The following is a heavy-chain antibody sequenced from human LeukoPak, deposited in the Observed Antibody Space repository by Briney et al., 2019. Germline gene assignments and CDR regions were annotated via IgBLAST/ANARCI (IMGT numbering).Heavy chain of an antibody. CDR1: GFTFSTYS. CDR3: VGVVPAATPYYYYYMDV. J-gene: IGHJ6*03. D-gene: IGHD2-2*01. Sequence: GGSLRLSCAASGFTFSTYSMSWVRQAPGKGLEWVGRIKSKTDGGTTDYAAPVKGRFTISRDDSKNTLYLQMNSLKTEDTAVYYCVGVVPAATPYYYYYMDVWGKGTTVTVSS. CDR2: IKSKTDGGTT. V-gene: IGHV3-15*01.